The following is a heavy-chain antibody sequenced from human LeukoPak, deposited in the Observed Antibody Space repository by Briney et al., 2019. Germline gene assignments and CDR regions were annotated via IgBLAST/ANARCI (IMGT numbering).Heavy chain of an antibody. Sequence: GSLTPPCGASGFTFSSYYMHWVRQPTGRVREWVLAIGTPGDKNYPGSVKDRLTISRENAKNYLYIQRNSLRPGAPAGFYFARGVCGGPSRMVVWGQGTPVTVSS. D-gene: IGHD3-10*01. CDR2: IGTPGDK. J-gene: IGHJ6*02. V-gene: IGHV3-13*01. CDR1: GFTFSSYY. CDR3: ARGVCGGPSRMVV.